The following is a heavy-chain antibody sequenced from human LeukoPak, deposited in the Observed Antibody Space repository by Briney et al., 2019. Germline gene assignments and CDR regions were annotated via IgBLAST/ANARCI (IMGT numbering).Heavy chain of an antibody. D-gene: IGHD2-15*01. Sequence: SVKVSCKASGGTFISYAISWVRQAPGQGLEWMGGIIPIFGTANYAQKFQGRVTITADESTSTAYMELSSLRSEDTAVYYCARAPYCSGGSCMALIMFDPWGQGTLVTVSS. CDR3: ARAPYCSGGSCMALIMFDP. V-gene: IGHV1-69*13. CDR1: GGTFISYA. CDR2: IIPIFGTA. J-gene: IGHJ5*02.